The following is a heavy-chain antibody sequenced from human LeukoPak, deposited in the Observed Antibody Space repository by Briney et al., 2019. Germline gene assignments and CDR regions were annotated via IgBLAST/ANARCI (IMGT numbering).Heavy chain of an antibody. D-gene: IGHD5-18*01. CDR1: GGSISSSSYY. CDR3: ARGILGGYSYGYYFDY. Sequence: SETLSLTCTVSGGSISSSSYYWGWIRQPPGKGLEWIGSIYYSGSTYYNPSLKSRVTISVDTSKNQFSLKLSSVTAADTAVYYCARGILGGYSYGYYFDYWGQGTRVTVSS. J-gene: IGHJ4*02. CDR2: IYYSGST. V-gene: IGHV4-39*07.